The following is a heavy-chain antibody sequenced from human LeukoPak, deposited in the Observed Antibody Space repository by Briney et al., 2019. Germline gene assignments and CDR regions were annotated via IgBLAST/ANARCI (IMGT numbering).Heavy chain of an antibody. CDR2: VESNGRNT. CDR1: GFTFSTSW. J-gene: IGHJ4*02. D-gene: IGHD1-7*01. Sequence: GGSLRLSCAASGFTFSTSWMHWVRQAPGKGLVWVSRVESNGRNTIYADSVKGRFTISRDNSKNTLYLQMNSLRAEDTAIYFCAKGVITGTTPQPFDYWGQGTLVTVSS. CDR3: AKGVITGTTPQPFDY. V-gene: IGHV3-74*01.